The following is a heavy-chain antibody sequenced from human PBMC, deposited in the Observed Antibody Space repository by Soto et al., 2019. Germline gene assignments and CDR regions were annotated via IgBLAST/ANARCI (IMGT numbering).Heavy chain of an antibody. CDR3: ARDAPVELRAPNSMDV. J-gene: IGHJ6*02. V-gene: IGHV4-31*03. CDR1: GGSISSGYY. Sequence: SETLSLTCTVSGGSISSGYYWSWIRQYPGKGLEWIGYIYYSGNTYYNPSLKSRVSISLDTSKSQFSLKLDSVTAADTAVYYCARDAPVELRAPNSMDVWGQGTTVTVS. CDR2: IYYSGNT. D-gene: IGHD3-16*01.